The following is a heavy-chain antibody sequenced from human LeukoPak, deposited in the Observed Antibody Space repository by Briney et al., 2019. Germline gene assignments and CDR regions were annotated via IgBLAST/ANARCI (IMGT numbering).Heavy chain of an antibody. D-gene: IGHD1-26*01. CDR3: ARDYYSGSYYGDY. CDR2: INPNSGGT. CDR1: GYTFTGYY. J-gene: IGHJ4*02. V-gene: IGHV1-2*02. Sequence: GASVKVSCKASGYTFTGYYMHWVRQAPGQGLEWMGWINPNSGGTNYAQKFQSRVTMTRDTSISTAYMELSRLRSDDTAVYYCARDYYSGSYYGDYWGQGTLVTVSS.